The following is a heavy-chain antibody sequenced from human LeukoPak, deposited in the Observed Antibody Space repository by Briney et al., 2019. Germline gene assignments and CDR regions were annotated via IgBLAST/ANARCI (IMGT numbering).Heavy chain of an antibody. Sequence: PGGSLRLSCTTSGFIFGDYSMSWVRQAPGKGLEWVSVIYSGGSTYYADSVKGRFTISRDNSKNTLYLQMNSLRAEDTAVYYCARGGTYSSSWTDYWGQGTLVTVSS. CDR1: GFIFGDYS. D-gene: IGHD6-13*01. J-gene: IGHJ4*02. V-gene: IGHV3-66*01. CDR3: ARGGTYSSSWTDY. CDR2: IYSGGST.